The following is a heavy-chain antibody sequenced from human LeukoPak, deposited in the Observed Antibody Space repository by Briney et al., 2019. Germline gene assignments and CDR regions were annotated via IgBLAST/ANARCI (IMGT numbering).Heavy chain of an antibody. Sequence: GGSLRLSCAASGFTFNSYAMSWVRQAPGKGLEWVSSISSSSSYIYYADSVKGRFTISRDNAKNSLYLQMNSLRAEDTAVYYCARGGSDSSGYYHFDYWGQGTLVTVSS. CDR1: GFTFNSYA. CDR3: ARGGSDSSGYYHFDY. J-gene: IGHJ4*02. D-gene: IGHD3-22*01. V-gene: IGHV3-21*01. CDR2: ISSSSSYI.